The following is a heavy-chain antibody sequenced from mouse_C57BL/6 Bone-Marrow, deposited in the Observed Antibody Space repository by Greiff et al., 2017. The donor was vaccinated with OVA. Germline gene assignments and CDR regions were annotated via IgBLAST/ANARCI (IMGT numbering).Heavy chain of an antibody. CDR3: ESRALLGFDY. V-gene: IGHV1-64*01. J-gene: IGHJ2*01. CDR1: GYTFTSYW. D-gene: IGHD1-1*01. CDR2: IHPNSGST. Sequence: QVQLQQPGAELVKPGASVKLSCKASGYTFTSYWMHWVKQRPGQGLEWIGMIHPNSGSTNYNEKFKSKATLTVDKSSSTAYMQLSSLTSEDSAVYYCESRALLGFDYWGQGTTLTVSS.